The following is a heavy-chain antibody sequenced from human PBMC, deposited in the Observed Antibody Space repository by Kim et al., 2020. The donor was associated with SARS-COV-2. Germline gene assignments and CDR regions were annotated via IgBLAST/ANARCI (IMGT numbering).Heavy chain of an antibody. CDR2: IYYSGST. Sequence: SETLSLTCTVSGGSVSSGSYYWSWIRQPPGKGLEWIGYIYYSGSTNYNPSLKSRVTISVDTSKNQFSLKLSSVTAADTAVYYCARTLDTAMVTDFWGQGTLVTVSS. D-gene: IGHD5-18*01. CDR3: ARTLDTAMVTDF. V-gene: IGHV4-61*01. CDR1: GGSVSSGSYY. J-gene: IGHJ4*02.